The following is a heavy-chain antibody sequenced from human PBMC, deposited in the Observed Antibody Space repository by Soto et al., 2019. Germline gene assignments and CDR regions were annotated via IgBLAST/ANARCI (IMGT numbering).Heavy chain of an antibody. D-gene: IGHD6-19*01. Sequence: GASVKVSCKASGYTFTSYGISWVRRAPGQGLEWMGWISAYNGNTNYAQKLQGRVTMTTDTSTSIAYMELRSLRSDDTAVYYCARDHHSVSSGWYSLSDYWGQGTLVTVSS. J-gene: IGHJ4*02. CDR3: ARDHHSVSSGWYSLSDY. V-gene: IGHV1-18*01. CDR1: GYTFTSYG. CDR2: ISAYNGNT.